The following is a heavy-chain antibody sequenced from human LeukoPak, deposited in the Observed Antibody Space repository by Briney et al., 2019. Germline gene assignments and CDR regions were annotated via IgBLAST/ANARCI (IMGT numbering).Heavy chain of an antibody. D-gene: IGHD6-13*01. CDR1: GYTFTSYG. CDR2: ISAYNGNT. CDR3: ARAGRVVGSSWSRYEGGRPTYYFDY. J-gene: IGHJ4*02. V-gene: IGHV1-18*01. Sequence: ASVKVSCKASGYTFTSYGISWVRQAPGQRLEWMGWISAYNGNTNYAQKLQGRVTMTTDTSTSTAYMELRSLRSDDTAVYYCARAGRVVGSSWSRYEGGRPTYYFDYWGQGTLVTVSS.